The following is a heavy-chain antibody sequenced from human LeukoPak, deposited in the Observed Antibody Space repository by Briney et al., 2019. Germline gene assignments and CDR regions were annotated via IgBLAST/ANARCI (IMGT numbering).Heavy chain of an antibody. CDR1: GFTFSNYN. J-gene: IGHJ6*02. Sequence: GGSLRLSCAASGFTFSNYNFYWVRQAPGRGLEWVSSISSTSSYIYYADSVKGRFTISRDNAKNSLYLQMNSLRAEDTAVYYCARALWSGPVYYGMDVWGQGTTVTVSS. V-gene: IGHV3-21*06. CDR2: ISSTSSYI. D-gene: IGHD3-10*01. CDR3: ARALWSGPVYYGMDV.